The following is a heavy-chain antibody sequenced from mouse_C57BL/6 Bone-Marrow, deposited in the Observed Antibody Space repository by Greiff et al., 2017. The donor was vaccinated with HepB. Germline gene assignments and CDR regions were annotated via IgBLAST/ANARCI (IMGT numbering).Heavy chain of an antibody. V-gene: IGHV1-52*01. CDR1: GYTFTSYW. CDR3: ASYYGSSYDYYAMDY. D-gene: IGHD1-1*01. CDR2: IDPSDSET. Sequence: VQLQQPGAELVRPGSSVKLSCKASGYTFTSYWMHWVKQRPIQGLEWIGNIDPSDSETHYNQKFKDKATLTVDKSSSTAYMQLSSLTSEDSAVYYCASYYGSSYDYYAMDYWGQGTSVTVSS. J-gene: IGHJ4*01.